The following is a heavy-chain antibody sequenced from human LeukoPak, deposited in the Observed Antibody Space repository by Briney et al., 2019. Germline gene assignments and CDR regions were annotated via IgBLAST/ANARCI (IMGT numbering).Heavy chain of an antibody. CDR1: GFTFSNYA. CDR2: VSGSGGVT. V-gene: IGHV3-23*01. D-gene: IGHD4-17*01. Sequence: GGSLRLSCAASGFTFSNYAMSWVRQAPGKGLEWVSGVSGSGGVTYHAESVKGRFTISRDNSKNTLYLQMNSLRAEDTAVYYCAKDSLFADPTDYFDYWGQGTLVTVSS. CDR3: AKDSLFADPTDYFDY. J-gene: IGHJ4*02.